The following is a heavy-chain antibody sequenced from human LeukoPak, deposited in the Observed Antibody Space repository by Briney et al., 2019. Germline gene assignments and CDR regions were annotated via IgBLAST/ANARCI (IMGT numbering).Heavy chain of an antibody. J-gene: IGHJ2*01. CDR3: ARKRRDYYGSGDWYFDL. CDR1: GFTLSSYA. D-gene: IGHD3-10*01. Sequence: GGSLRLSCAASGFTLSSYAMNWVRQAPGKGLEWVSVIYSGGSTYYADSVKGRFTISRDNSKNTLYLQMNSLRAEDTAVYYCARKRRDYYGSGDWYFDLWGRGTLVTVSS. CDR2: IYSGGST. V-gene: IGHV3-66*01.